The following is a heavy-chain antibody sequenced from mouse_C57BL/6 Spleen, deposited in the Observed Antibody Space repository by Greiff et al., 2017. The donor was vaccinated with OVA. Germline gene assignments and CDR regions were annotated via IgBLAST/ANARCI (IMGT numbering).Heavy chain of an antibody. D-gene: IGHD1-1*01. V-gene: IGHV1-82*01. Sequence: QVQLQQSGPELVKPGASVKISCKASGYAFSSSWMNWVKQRPGKGLEWIGRIYPGDGDTNYNGKFKGKATLTADKSSSTAYMQLSSLTSEDSAVYFCARGGTYYGSSFFDYWGQGTTLTVSS. J-gene: IGHJ2*01. CDR2: IYPGDGDT. CDR3: ARGGTYYGSSFFDY. CDR1: GYAFSSSW.